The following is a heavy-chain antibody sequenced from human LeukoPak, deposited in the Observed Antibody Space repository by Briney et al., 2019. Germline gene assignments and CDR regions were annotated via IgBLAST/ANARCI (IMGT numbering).Heavy chain of an antibody. Sequence: GASVKVSCKASGYTFTSYDINWVRQATGQGLEWMGWMNPNSGNTGYAQKFQGRVTMTRNTSISTVYMELSSLRSEDTAVYYCARVGDILTGYHFYYYGMDVWGQGTTVTVSS. CDR2: MNPNSGNT. D-gene: IGHD3-9*01. CDR3: ARVGDILTGYHFYYYGMDV. V-gene: IGHV1-8*01. CDR1: GYTFTSYD. J-gene: IGHJ6*02.